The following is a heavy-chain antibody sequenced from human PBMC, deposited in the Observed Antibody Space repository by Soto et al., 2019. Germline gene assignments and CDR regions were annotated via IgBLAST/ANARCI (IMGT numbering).Heavy chain of an antibody. CDR3: ARGASGFGEFRDWFDP. J-gene: IGHJ5*02. V-gene: IGHV1-69*02. Sequence: AVKVSCKASGGTFSSYTISWVRQAPGQGLEWMGRIIPILGIANYAQKFQGRVTITADKSTSTAYMELSSLRSEDTAVYYCARGASGFGEFRDWFDPWGQGTLVTVSS. D-gene: IGHD3-10*01. CDR2: IIPILGIA. CDR1: GGTFSSYT.